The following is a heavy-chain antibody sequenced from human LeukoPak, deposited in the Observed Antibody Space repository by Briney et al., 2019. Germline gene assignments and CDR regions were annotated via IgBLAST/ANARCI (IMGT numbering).Heavy chain of an antibody. D-gene: IGHD1-26*01. CDR1: GGSISNKY. J-gene: IGHJ4*02. Sequence: SETLSLTCTVSGGSISNKYWSWIRQPPGKGLEWIGYIYYSGSTNYNPSLKSRVTILVDTSKNQFSLKLSSVTAADTAVYFCARWYSRIDCWGQGTLVTVSS. CDR3: ARWYSRIDC. V-gene: IGHV4-59*01. CDR2: IYYSGST.